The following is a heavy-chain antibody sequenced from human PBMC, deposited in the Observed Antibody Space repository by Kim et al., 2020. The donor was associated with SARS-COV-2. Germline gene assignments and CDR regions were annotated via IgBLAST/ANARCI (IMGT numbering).Heavy chain of an antibody. J-gene: IGHJ4*02. D-gene: IGHD3-10*01. CDR3: ARQTQHYYGSGRIFDY. Sequence: GESLKISCKGSGYSFTSYWIGWVRQMPGKGLEWMGIIYPGDSDTRYSPSFQGQVTISADKSINTAYLQWSSLKASDTAMYYCARQTQHYYGSGRIFDYWGQGTLVTVSS. CDR2: IYPGDSDT. V-gene: IGHV5-51*01. CDR1: GYSFTSYW.